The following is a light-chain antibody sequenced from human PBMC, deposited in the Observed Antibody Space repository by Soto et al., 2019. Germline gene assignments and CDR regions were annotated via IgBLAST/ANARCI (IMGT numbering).Light chain of an antibody. J-gene: IGKJ4*01. CDR1: QSVLYSSNSKNY. V-gene: IGKV4-1*01. CDR3: QQYYSTLT. CDR2: WAS. Sequence: DIVMTQSPDSLAVSLGERATINYKSSQSVLYSSNSKNYLAWYQQKPGQPPKLLIYWASTRESGVPDRFSGSGSGTDFTLTISSLQAEDVAVYYCQQYYSTLTFGGGTKVEIK.